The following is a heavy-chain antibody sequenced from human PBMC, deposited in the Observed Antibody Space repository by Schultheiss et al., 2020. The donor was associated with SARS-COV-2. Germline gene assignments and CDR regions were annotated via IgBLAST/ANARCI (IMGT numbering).Heavy chain of an antibody. J-gene: IGHJ4*02. CDR1: GFTFSTYA. CDR3: ARSASEDSSGYFDY. Sequence: GGSLRLSCAASGFTFSTYAMSWVRQAPGKGLEWVAVTSYDGSKKFYADSVKGRLTISRDNSKNKLYLQMNTLRVEDTAVYYCARSASEDSSGYFDYWGQGTLVTVSS. CDR2: TSYDGSKK. V-gene: IGHV3-30*04. D-gene: IGHD3-22*01.